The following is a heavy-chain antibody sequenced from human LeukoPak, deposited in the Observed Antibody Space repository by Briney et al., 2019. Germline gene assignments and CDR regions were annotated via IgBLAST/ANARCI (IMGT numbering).Heavy chain of an antibody. D-gene: IGHD3-10*01. CDR3: ARDAMFRGVIYY. Sequence: KSSETLSLTCTVSGGSISSSSYYWGWIRQPPGKGLEWIGYIYKSGSTYYNPSLKSRVTISIDTSKNQFSLRLSSVTAADTAVYYCARDAMFRGVIYYWGQGTLVTVSS. J-gene: IGHJ4*02. CDR2: IYKSGST. V-gene: IGHV4-39*07. CDR1: GGSISSSSYY.